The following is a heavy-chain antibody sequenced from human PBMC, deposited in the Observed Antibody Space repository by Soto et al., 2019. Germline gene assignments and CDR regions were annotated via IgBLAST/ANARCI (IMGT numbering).Heavy chain of an antibody. CDR3: VRRHVSATGIDWFDP. CDR1: GYTFTSYG. Sequence: ASVKVSCKASGYTFTSYGIHWVRQAPGQRLEWMGWINAANGDTIYSPRFQGRVTITRDTSASTAYMELSSLRSEDTALYYCVRRHVSATGIDWFDPWGQGTLVTVSS. V-gene: IGHV1-3*01. J-gene: IGHJ5*02. D-gene: IGHD6-13*01. CDR2: INAANGDT.